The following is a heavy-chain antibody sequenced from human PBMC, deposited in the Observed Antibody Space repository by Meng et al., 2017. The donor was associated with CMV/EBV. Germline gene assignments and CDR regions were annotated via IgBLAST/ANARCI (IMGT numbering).Heavy chain of an antibody. Sequence: QVQLVQSGAEVKKPGASVTVSCKASGYTFTGYYTQWVRQAPRQGLEWMGWINTNSGGTNYAQKFQGRVTMTRDTSISTAYMELSRPRSDDTAVYYCARGRLGEYSNYDAPWGQGTLVTVSS. CDR2: INTNSGGT. D-gene: IGHD4-11*01. CDR3: ARGRLGEYSNYDAP. V-gene: IGHV1-2*02. CDR1: GYTFTGYY. J-gene: IGHJ5*02.